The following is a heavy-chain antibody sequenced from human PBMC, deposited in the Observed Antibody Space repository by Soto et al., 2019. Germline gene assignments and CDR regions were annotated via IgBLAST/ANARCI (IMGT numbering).Heavy chain of an antibody. CDR3: AREGPTVTTSYYYYGMDV. D-gene: IGHD4-4*01. V-gene: IGHV3-66*01. Sequence: GGSLRLSCAASGFTVSSNYMSWVRQALGKGLEWVSVIYSGGSTYYADSVKGRFTISRDNSKNTLYLQMNSLRAEDTAVYYCAREGPTVTTSYYYYGMDVWGQGTTVTVSS. J-gene: IGHJ6*02. CDR1: GFTVSSNY. CDR2: IYSGGST.